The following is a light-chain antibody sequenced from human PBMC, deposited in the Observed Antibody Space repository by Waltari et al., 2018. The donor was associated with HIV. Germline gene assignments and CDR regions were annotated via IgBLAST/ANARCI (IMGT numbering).Light chain of an antibody. Sequence: EIVLTQSPGTLSLSPGERATLSCRARQTVDSAYIAWYQHRPSQAPRLRVYGASSRAAGIPDRFSGSGSGADFTRSIRRLGPEDFAVYYCQYYRASSGTFGQGTKVEIQ. J-gene: IGKJ1*01. CDR3: QYYRASSGT. V-gene: IGKV3-20*01. CDR1: QTVDSAY. CDR2: GAS.